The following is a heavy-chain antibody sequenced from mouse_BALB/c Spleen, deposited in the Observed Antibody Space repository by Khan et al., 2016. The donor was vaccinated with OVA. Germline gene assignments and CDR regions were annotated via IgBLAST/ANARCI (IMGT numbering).Heavy chain of an antibody. CDR2: IWGGGGT. CDR1: GFSLSRYN. Sequence: VQLQELGPGLVAPSQSLSITCTVSGFSLSRYNIHWVRQPPGKGLEWLGMIWGGGGTDYNSTLKSRLSIRKDNSKSQVLLKMNSLQTDDTAMYYCARAYYRYDGYYAMDYWGQGTSVTVSS. J-gene: IGHJ4*01. CDR3: ARAYYRYDGYYAMDY. D-gene: IGHD2-14*01. V-gene: IGHV2-6-4*01.